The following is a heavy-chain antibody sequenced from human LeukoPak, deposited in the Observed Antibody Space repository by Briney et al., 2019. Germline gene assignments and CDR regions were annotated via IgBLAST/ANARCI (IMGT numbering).Heavy chain of an antibody. CDR2: IYYSGST. CDR3: ARQEGRTVDTAMVHGWFDP. Sequence: SETLSLTRTVSGGSISSSSYYWGWIRQPPGKGLEWIGSIYYSGSTYYNPSLKSRVTISVDTSKNQFSLKLSSVTAADTAVYYCARQEGRTVDTAMVHGWFDPWGQGTLVTVSS. V-gene: IGHV4-39*01. CDR1: GGSISSSSYY. J-gene: IGHJ5*02. D-gene: IGHD5-18*01.